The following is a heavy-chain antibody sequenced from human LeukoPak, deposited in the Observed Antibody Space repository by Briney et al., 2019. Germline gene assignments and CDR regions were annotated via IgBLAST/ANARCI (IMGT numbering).Heavy chain of an antibody. V-gene: IGHV1-69*02. J-gene: IGHJ6*02. CDR3: ARDGVVRPPDCSSTSCPYNYYYYGMDV. D-gene: IGHD2-2*01. CDR2: IIPILGIA. Sequence: SVKVSFKASGCTFSSYTNSWVRQAPGQGLEWMGRIIPILGIANYAQKFQGRVTITADKSTSTAYMELSSLRSEDTAVYYCARDGVVRPPDCSSTSCPYNYYYYGMDVWGQGTTVTVSS. CDR1: GCTFSSYT.